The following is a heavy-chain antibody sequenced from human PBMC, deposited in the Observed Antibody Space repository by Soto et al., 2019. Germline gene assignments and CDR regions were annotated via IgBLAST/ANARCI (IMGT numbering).Heavy chain of an antibody. CDR3: ARGRNYDFWSGYYGYYYYYGMDV. Sequence: SETLSLTCAVYGGSFSGYYWSWIRQPPGKGLEWIGEINHSGSTNYNPSLKSRVTISVDTSKNQFSLKLSSVTAADTAVYYCARGRNYDFWSGYYGYYYYYGMDVWGQGTTVTVSS. V-gene: IGHV4-34*01. CDR2: INHSGST. D-gene: IGHD3-3*01. CDR1: GGSFSGYY. J-gene: IGHJ6*02.